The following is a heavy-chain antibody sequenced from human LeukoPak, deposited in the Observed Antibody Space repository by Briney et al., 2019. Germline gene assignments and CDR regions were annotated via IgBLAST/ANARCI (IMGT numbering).Heavy chain of an antibody. CDR1: GFAFRSYS. Sequence: RGSLRLSCAASGFAFRSYSMNWVRQAPGKGLEWVSSISSSSSYIYYADSVKGRFTFSRDNAKNALYLQMNILRAENTAVYYCARDVGSSWADAFDIWGQGTMVTVSS. CDR3: ARDVGSSWADAFDI. V-gene: IGHV3-21*01. CDR2: ISSSSSYI. J-gene: IGHJ3*02. D-gene: IGHD6-13*01.